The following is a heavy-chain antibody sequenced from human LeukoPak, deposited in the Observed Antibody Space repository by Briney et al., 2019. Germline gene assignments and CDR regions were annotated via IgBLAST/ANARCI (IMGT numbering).Heavy chain of an antibody. CDR3: ARRVAVTGIYCFDH. CDR1: GGPISTYY. V-gene: IGHV4-59*08. D-gene: IGHD6-19*01. J-gene: IGHJ4*02. Sequence: SETLSLTCTVSGGPISTYYWSWIRQPPGKGLEWIGYVYYSGATNYNPSLKSRVTISLDTSKNQFSLRLTSVTAADTAVYYCARRVAVTGIYCFDHWGQGTPVTVSS. CDR2: VYYSGAT.